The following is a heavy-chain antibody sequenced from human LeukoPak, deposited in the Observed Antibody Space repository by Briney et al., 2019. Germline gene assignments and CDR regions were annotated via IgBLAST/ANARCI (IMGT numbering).Heavy chain of an antibody. V-gene: IGHV1-18*01. Sequence: GASVKVSCKASGYTFTSYDVSWVRQAPGQGLEWMGWVSTDNGNTNYAQKLQGRVTMTTDTSTSTAYMELRSLRSDDTAVYYCARGGPGGYSFGYADYWGQGTLVTVSS. CDR3: ARGGPGGYSFGYADY. CDR1: GYTFTSYD. D-gene: IGHD5-18*01. CDR2: VSTDNGNT. J-gene: IGHJ4*02.